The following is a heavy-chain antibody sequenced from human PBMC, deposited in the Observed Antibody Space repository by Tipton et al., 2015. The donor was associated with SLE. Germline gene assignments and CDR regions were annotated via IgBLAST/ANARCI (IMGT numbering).Heavy chain of an antibody. D-gene: IGHD6-13*01. V-gene: IGHV3-23*03. CDR3: AKVRGSSSY. CDR2: VYGGGGP. CDR1: GFTFSNSA. J-gene: IGHJ4*02. Sequence: SLRLSCAASGFTFSNSAMSWVRQAPGKGLEWVSVVYGGGGPYYADTVKGRFTISRDNSKNTLYLQMNSLRAEDTAVYYCAKVRGSSSYWGQGTLVTVSS.